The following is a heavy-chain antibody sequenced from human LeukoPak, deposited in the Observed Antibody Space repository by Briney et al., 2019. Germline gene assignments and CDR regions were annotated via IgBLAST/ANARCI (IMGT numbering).Heavy chain of an antibody. CDR2: ISGSSSYI. CDR1: GFTFSSYE. CDR3: AELGITMIGGV. J-gene: IGHJ6*04. D-gene: IGHD3-10*02. V-gene: IGHV3-21*01. Sequence: GGSLRLSCAASGFTFSSYEMNWVRQAPGKGLEWVSSISGSSSYIYYADSVRGRFTISRDNAKNSLYLQMNSLRAEDTAVYYCAELGITMIGGVWGKGTTVTISS.